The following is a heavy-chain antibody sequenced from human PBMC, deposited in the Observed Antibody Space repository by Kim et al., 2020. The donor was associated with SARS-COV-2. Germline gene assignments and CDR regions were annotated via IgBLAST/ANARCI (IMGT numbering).Heavy chain of an antibody. V-gene: IGHV1-24*01. CDR1: GYTLTELS. CDR2: FDPEDGET. J-gene: IGHJ3*02. D-gene: IGHD3-10*01. CDR3: ATRAYYYGSGSLRDAFDI. Sequence: ASVKVSCKVSGYTLTELSMHWVRQAPGKGLEWMGGFDPEDGETIYAQKFQGRVTMTEDTSTDTAYMELSSLRSEDTAVYYCATRAYYYGSGSLRDAFDIWGQGTMVTVSS.